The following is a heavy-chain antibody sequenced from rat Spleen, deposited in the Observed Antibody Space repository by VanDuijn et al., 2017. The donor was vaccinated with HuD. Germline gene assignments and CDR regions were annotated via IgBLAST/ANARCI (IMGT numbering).Heavy chain of an antibody. V-gene: IGHV5-25*01. D-gene: IGHD1-4*01. Sequence: EVQLVESGGGLVQPGRSMKLSCAASGFTFSNYYMAWVRQAPTKGLEWVASISTGGGNTYYRDSVKGRFTISRDNAKSTLYLQMDSLRSEDTATYYCARPGYPHYWGQGVMVTVSS. J-gene: IGHJ2*01. CDR1: GFTFSNYY. CDR3: ARPGYPHY. CDR2: ISTGGGNT.